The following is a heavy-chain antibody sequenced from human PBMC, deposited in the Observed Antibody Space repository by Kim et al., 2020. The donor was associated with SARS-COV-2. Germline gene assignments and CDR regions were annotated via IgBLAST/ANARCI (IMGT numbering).Heavy chain of an antibody. J-gene: IGHJ4*02. Sequence: ADSVKGRFTISRDNSKNTLYLQMNSLGAEDKAVYYCAGGDKGSGSYYNFDYWGQGTLVTVSS. D-gene: IGHD3-10*01. CDR3: AGGDKGSGSYYNFDY. V-gene: IGHV3-53*01.